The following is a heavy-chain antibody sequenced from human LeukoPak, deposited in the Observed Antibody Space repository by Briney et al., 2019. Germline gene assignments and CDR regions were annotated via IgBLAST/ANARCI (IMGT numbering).Heavy chain of an antibody. CDR2: ISGDGGST. CDR1: GFTFDDYA. V-gene: IGHV3-43*02. D-gene: IGHD3-10*01. Sequence: GGSLRLSCAASGFTFDDYAMHWVRQAPGKGLEWVSLISGDGGSTYYADSVKGRFTISRDNSKNSLYLQMNSLRTEDTALYYCAKDYYGSVVYNGFDPWGQGTLVTVSS. J-gene: IGHJ5*02. CDR3: AKDYYGSVVYNGFDP.